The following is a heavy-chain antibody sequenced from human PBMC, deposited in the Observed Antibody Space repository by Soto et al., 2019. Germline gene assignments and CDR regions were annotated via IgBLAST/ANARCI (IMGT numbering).Heavy chain of an antibody. V-gene: IGHV3-11*01. CDR2: ISSSGSTK. D-gene: IGHD2-21*02. CDR3: ARVTEGKLYS. CDR1: GFTFTNYY. J-gene: IGHJ4*02. Sequence: QVQLVESGGGLAKPGGSLRLSCAASGFTFTNYYMSWIRQAPRKGLEWVSYISSSGSTKYYTDSVKGRFTISRDNAKASLDLQMNSLGAEDTAVYYCARVTEGKLYSWGQGALVTVSS.